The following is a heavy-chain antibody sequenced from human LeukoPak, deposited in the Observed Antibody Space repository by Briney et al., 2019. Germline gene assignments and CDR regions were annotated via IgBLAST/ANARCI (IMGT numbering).Heavy chain of an antibody. CDR1: GGSISSYY. Sequence: SETLSLTCTVSGGSISSYYWSWIRQPPGKGLEWIGYIYTSGSTNYNPSLKSRVTISVDTSKNQFSLKLSSVTAADTAVYYCARLETLGSYEADYWGQGTLVTVSS. D-gene: IGHD1-26*01. CDR3: ARLETLGSYEADY. J-gene: IGHJ4*02. CDR2: IYTSGST. V-gene: IGHV4-4*09.